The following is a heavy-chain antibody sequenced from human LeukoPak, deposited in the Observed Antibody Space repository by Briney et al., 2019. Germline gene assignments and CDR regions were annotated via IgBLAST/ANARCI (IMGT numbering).Heavy chain of an antibody. J-gene: IGHJ4*02. Sequence: ASVKVSCKASGYTFTGYYMHWVRQAPGQGLEWMGWINPNSGGTNYAQEFQGRVTMTRDTSISTAYMELSRLRSDDTAVYYCARDPHYYYDSSGYLGGFDYWGQGTLVTVSS. CDR3: ARDPHYYYDSSGYLGGFDY. CDR2: INPNSGGT. V-gene: IGHV1-2*02. D-gene: IGHD3-22*01. CDR1: GYTFTGYY.